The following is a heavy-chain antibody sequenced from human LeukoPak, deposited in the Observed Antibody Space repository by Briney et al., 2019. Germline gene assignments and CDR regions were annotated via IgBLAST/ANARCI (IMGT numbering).Heavy chain of an antibody. V-gene: IGHV1-2*02. D-gene: IGHD2-21*01. J-gene: IGHJ4*02. CDR1: GYTFTGYY. CDR3: ASFPNSPYLRRDY. CDR2: INPNSGGT. Sequence: ASVKVSCKASGYTFTGYYMHWVRQAPGQGLEWMGWINPNSGGTNYAQKFQGRVTMTRDTSISTAYMELSSLRSEDTAVYYCASFPNSPYLRRDYWGQGTLVTVSS.